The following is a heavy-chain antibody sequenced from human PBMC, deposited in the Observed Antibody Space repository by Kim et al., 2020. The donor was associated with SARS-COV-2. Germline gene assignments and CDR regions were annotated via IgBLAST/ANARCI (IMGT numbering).Heavy chain of an antibody. CDR1: GGSISSSSYY. J-gene: IGHJ4*02. V-gene: IGHV4-39*01. CDR3: AIQRNYTFDY. Sequence: SETLSLTCTVSGGSISSSSYYWGWIRQPPGKGLEWIGSIYYSGSTYYNPSLKSRVTISVDTSKNQFSLKLSSVTAADTAVYYCAIQRNYTFDYWGQGTLVTVSS. CDR2: IYYSGST. D-gene: IGHD4-4*01.